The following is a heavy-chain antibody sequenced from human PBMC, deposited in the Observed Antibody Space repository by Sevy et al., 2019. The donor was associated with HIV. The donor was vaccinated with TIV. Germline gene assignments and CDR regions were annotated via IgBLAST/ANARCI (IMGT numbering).Heavy chain of an antibody. CDR1: GYSFTTYW. D-gene: IGHD4-17*01. CDR2: IYPGDSDI. V-gene: IGHV5-51*01. Sequence: GESLKISCKGSGYSFTTYWIGWVRQMPGKGLEWMGIIYPGDSDIRYSPSFQGQVTISADKSFSTAYLQRSSLKASDTAMYYCARPMTTVKNDYYYYGMDVWGQGTTVTVSS. CDR3: ARPMTTVKNDYYYYGMDV. J-gene: IGHJ6*02.